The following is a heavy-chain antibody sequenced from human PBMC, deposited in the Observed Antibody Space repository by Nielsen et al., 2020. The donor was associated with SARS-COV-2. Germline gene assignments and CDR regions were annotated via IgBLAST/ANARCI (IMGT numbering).Heavy chain of an antibody. CDR3: ARGDLVVVPSPLLGLGPIFYYFYLDV. V-gene: IGHV4-4*02. D-gene: IGHD2-2*01. J-gene: IGHJ6*03. CDR1: GGSVSSSAW. CDR2: VSQTGTT. Sequence: SETLSLTCAVSGGSVSSSAWWTWVRQSPGKGLEWIGEVSQTGTTNYNPSLKGRVTLSMDKSKNQFSLRLTSVSAADTAVYFCARGDLVVVPSPLLGLGPIFYYFYLDVWGKGTTVIVSS.